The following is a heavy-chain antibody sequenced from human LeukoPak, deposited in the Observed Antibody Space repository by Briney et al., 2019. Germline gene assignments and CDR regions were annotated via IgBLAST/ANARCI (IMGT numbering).Heavy chain of an antibody. J-gene: IGHJ5*02. D-gene: IGHD6-13*01. V-gene: IGHV4-31*03. CDR1: GGSISSGGYY. CDR3: ARGGPYSSSWYNWFDP. Sequence: SETLSLTCTVSGGSISSGGYYWSWIRQHPGKGLEWIGYIYYGGSTYYNPSLKSRVTISVDTSKNQFSLKLSSVTAADTAVYYCARGGPYSSSWYNWFDPWGQGTLVTVSS. CDR2: IYYGGST.